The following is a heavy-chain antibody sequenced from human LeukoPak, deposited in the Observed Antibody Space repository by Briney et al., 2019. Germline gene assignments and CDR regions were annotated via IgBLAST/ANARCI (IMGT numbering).Heavy chain of an antibody. Sequence: PGRSLGLSCAASGFTFSSYGMHWVRQAPGKGLEWVAVISYDGSNKYYADSVKGRFTISRDNSKNTLYLQMNSLRAEDTAVYYCAKDIAVAAHGGNYWGQGTQVTVSS. CDR2: ISYDGSNK. V-gene: IGHV3-30*18. J-gene: IGHJ4*02. CDR1: GFTFSSYG. CDR3: AKDIAVAAHGGNY. D-gene: IGHD6-19*01.